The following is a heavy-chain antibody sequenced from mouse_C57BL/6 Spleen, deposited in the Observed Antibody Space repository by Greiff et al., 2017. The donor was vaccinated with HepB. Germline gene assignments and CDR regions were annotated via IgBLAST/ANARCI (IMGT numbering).Heavy chain of an antibody. D-gene: IGHD2-5*01. J-gene: IGHJ4*01. CDR3: ARNSNSYYYAMDY. CDR2: IDPEDGET. CDR1: GFNIKDYY. Sequence: VHVKQSGAELVKPGASVKLSCTASGFNIKDYYMHWVKQRTEQGLEWIGRIDPEDGETKYAPKFQGKATITADTSSNTAYLQLSSLTSEDTAVYYCARNSNSYYYAMDYWGQGTSVTVSS. V-gene: IGHV14-2*01.